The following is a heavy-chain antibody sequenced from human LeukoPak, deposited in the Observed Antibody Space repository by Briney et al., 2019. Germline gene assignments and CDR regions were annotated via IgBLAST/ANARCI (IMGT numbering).Heavy chain of an antibody. J-gene: IGHJ4*02. CDR3: ARGIEVRGAILRSYYFDY. V-gene: IGHV1-46*01. CDR2: INPSGGST. D-gene: IGHD3-10*01. CDR1: GYTFIGYY. Sequence: GASVKVSCKASGYTFIGYYMHWVRQAPGQGLEWMGWINPSGGSTTYAQKFQGRVTMTRDMSTSTVYMGLSSLRSEDTAVYYCARGIEVRGAILRSYYFDYWGQGTLVTVSS.